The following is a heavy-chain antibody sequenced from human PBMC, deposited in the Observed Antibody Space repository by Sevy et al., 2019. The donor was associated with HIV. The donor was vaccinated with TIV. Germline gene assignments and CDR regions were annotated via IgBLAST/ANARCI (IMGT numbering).Heavy chain of an antibody. J-gene: IGHJ6*03. V-gene: IGHV3-73*01. Sequence: GGSLRLSCAASGFTFSGSAMHWVRQASGKGLEWVGRIRSKANSYATEYAASVKGRFTISRDDSKNTAYLQMNSLKTDDTAVYYCTSEYSTSVCMDVWGKGTTVTVSS. CDR2: IRSKANSYAT. CDR3: TSEYSTSVCMDV. CDR1: GFTFSGSA. D-gene: IGHD6-6*01.